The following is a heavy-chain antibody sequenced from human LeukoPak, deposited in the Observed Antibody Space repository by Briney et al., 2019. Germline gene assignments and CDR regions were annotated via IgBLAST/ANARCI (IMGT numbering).Heavy chain of an antibody. CDR3: ARVAASDYGDYPFDY. Sequence: GGSLRLSCAASGFTVSSNYVSWVRQAPGKGLEWVSVIYSGGSTYYADSVKGRFTISRDNSKNTLYLQMNSLRAEDTAVYYCARVAASDYGDYPFDYWGQGTLVTVSS. D-gene: IGHD4-17*01. J-gene: IGHJ4*02. CDR2: IYSGGST. V-gene: IGHV3-53*01. CDR1: GFTVSSNY.